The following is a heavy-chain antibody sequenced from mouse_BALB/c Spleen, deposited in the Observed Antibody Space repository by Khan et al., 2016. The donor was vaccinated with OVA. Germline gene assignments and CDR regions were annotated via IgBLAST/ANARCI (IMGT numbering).Heavy chain of an antibody. V-gene: IGHV3-2*02. D-gene: IGHD2-12*01. CDR2: KSSTGST. CDR3: PRPLYYSDGYPLDC. Sequence: EVKLLESGPGLVKPSQSLSLTCTVTGYSITSDYAWNWIRQFPGNKLEWMGYKSSTGSTSYNPYLKSRISFTRDTSKNQFFLQLKSVTTEDTATYYCPRPLYYSDGYPLDCWGRGTSVTVSS. CDR1: GYSITSDYA. J-gene: IGHJ4*01.